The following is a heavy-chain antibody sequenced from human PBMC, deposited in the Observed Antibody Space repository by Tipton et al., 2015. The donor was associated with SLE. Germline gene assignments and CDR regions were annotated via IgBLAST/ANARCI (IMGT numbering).Heavy chain of an antibody. J-gene: IGHJ4*02. V-gene: IGHV4-34*01. Sequence: TLSLTCAVYGGSFSGYYWSWIRQPPGKGLEWIGEINHSGSTNYNPSLKSRVTISVDTSKNQFSLTLSSVTAADTAVYYCARDSAGITLDYWGQGALVTVSS. CDR2: INHSGST. D-gene: IGHD1-14*01. CDR1: GGSFSGYY. CDR3: ARDSAGITLDY.